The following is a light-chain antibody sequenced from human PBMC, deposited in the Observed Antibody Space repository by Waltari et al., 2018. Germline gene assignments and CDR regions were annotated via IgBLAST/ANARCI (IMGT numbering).Light chain of an antibody. J-gene: IGKJ3*01. V-gene: IGKV3-11*01. Sequence: EIVLTQSPATLSLSPGERATLSCRASQSVSSHLAWYQQKPGQAPRLLIYDASNRATGIPARFSGSGSGTDFTLTISSLEPEDFAVYYCQQRSNWQTFGPGTKVDIK. CDR2: DAS. CDR1: QSVSSH. CDR3: QQRSNWQT.